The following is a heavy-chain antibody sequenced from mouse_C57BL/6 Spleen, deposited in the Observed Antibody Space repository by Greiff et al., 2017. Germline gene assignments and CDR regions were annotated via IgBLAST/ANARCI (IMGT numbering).Heavy chain of an antibody. D-gene: IGHD2-1*01. CDR1: GYTFTSYW. Sequence: VQLQQPGAELVRPGSSVKLSCKASGYTFTSYWMHWVKQRPIQGLEWIGNIDPSDSETHYNQKFKDKATLTVDKSSSTAYMQLSSLKSGDSAVYNCARGYYGNPYYAMNYWGQGTSVTVSS. CDR2: IDPSDSET. V-gene: IGHV1-52*01. CDR3: ARGYYGNPYYAMNY. J-gene: IGHJ4*01.